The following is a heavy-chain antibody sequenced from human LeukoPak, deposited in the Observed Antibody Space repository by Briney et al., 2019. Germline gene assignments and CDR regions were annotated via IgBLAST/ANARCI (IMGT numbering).Heavy chain of an antibody. CDR2: VSLSGVT. V-gene: IGHV4-4*02. CDR3: SRESGASSPFGY. CDR1: GGSISSTNW. J-gene: IGHJ4*02. Sequence: TSETLSLTCGVSGGSISSTNWWSWVRQPPGQGLEWIGEVSLSGVTNYNPSLKSRVTMSLDRSKNHLSLTLTSVTAADTAVYYCSRESGASSPFGYWGQGTLVTVSS. D-gene: IGHD1-26*01.